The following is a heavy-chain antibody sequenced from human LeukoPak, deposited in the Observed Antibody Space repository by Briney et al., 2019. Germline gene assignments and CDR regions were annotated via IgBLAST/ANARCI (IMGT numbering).Heavy chain of an antibody. CDR1: GFTFSSYA. J-gene: IGHJ4*02. CDR3: ARVGGYYDSSGYYPLDY. Sequence: GGSLRLSCAASGFTFSSYAMHWVRQAPGKGLEYVSAISSNGGSTYYANSVKGRFTISRDNSKNTQYLQMGSLRAEDMAVYYCARVGGYYDSSGYYPLDYWGQGTLVTVSS. V-gene: IGHV3-64*01. CDR2: ISSNGGST. D-gene: IGHD3-22*01.